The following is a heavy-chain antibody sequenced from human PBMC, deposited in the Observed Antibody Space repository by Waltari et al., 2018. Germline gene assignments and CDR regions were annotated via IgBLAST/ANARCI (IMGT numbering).Heavy chain of an antibody. CDR1: GFTFSNAW. CDR3: TTVGCPNYGGIDY. V-gene: IGHV3-15*01. Sequence: EVQLVESGGDLVKPGGSLRLSCAASGFTFSNAWMSWVRQAPGKGLEWGGRIKSKTDGGTTDYAAPVKGRFTLSRDESKNTLYLQMNRLKTEDTAVYYCTTVGCPNYGGIDYWGQGTLVTVPS. J-gene: IGHJ4*02. CDR2: IKSKTDGGTT. D-gene: IGHD4-17*01.